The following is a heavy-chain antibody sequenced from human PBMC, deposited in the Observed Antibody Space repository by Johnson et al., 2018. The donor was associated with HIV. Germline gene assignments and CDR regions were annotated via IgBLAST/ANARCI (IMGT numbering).Heavy chain of an antibody. CDR2: IRYDGSNK. J-gene: IGHJ3*02. V-gene: IGHV3-30*02. Sequence: QVQLVESWGGVVQPGGSLRLSCAASGFTFSSYGMHWVRQAPGKGLELVAFIRYDGSNKYYADSVKGRFTISRDNAKNSLYLQMNSLRAEYTALYYCAKDLPRSSDAFDIWGQGTMVTVSS. CDR1: GFTFSSYG. CDR3: AKDLPRSSDAFDI.